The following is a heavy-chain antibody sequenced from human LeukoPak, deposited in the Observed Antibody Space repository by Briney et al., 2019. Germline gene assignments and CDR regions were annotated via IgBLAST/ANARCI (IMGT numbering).Heavy chain of an antibody. J-gene: IGHJ4*02. V-gene: IGHV3-21*01. D-gene: IGHD5-12*01. CDR2: ISSSSSYI. CDR1: GFTLSNYG. Sequence: GGSLRLSCAASGFTLSNYGMHWVRQAPGKGLEWVSSISSSSSYIYYADSVKGRFTISRDNAKNSLYLQMNSLRAEDTAVYYCARAGGYSGYDPQVDYWGQGTLVTVSS. CDR3: ARAGGYSGYDPQVDY.